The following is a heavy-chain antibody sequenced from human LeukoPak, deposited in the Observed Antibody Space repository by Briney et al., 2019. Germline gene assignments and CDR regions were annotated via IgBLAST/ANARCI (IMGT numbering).Heavy chain of an antibody. Sequence: GGSLRLSCAASGFPFNAYWMTCVRQAPGKGREWVANIRQDGDTKYYVDSVKGRFTISRDNAMNSLYLQTNSLRAEDTAIYYCARSLPYGTTWYGRSDFWGQGTLVTVSS. D-gene: IGHD6-13*01. J-gene: IGHJ4*02. CDR2: IRQDGDTK. CDR3: ARSLPYGTTWYGRSDF. V-gene: IGHV3-7*03. CDR1: GFPFNAYW.